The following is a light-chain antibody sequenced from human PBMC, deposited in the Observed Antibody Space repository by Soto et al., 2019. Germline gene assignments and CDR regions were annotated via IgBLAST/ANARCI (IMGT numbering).Light chain of an antibody. CDR3: ASWDDSLSGVV. CDR1: SSNIGGNT. J-gene: IGLJ2*01. CDR2: TND. Sequence: QSVLTQPPSASRTPGQRVIISCTGSSSNIGGNTVNWYLHLPGTAPKLLIYTNDQRPSGVPDRFSGSKSGTSASLAISGLQSKDEGDYYCASWDDSLSGVVFGGGTKVTVL. V-gene: IGLV1-44*01.